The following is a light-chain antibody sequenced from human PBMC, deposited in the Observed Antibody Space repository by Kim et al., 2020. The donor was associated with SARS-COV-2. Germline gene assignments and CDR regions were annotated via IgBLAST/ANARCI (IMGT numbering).Light chain of an antibody. CDR3: LLYYSGSWL. CDR1: TGAVTSGHD. CDR2: HAT. Sequence: QAVVTQEPSLTVSPEATVTLTCGSSTGAVTSGHDPYWLQQKPGQAPRTLIYHATNKHPWTPARFSGSLLGDKAALALSGAQPEDEAYYYCLLYYSGSWLFGGGTQLTVL. V-gene: IGLV7-46*01. J-gene: IGLJ3*02.